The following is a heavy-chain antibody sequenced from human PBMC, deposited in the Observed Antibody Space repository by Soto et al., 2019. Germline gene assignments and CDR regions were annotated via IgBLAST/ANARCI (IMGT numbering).Heavy chain of an antibody. CDR1: GYTFSGHY. CDR2: INPKSGGT. J-gene: IGHJ4*02. D-gene: IGHD6-13*01. CDR3: ARGLYSSPAYVFDS. V-gene: IGHV1-2*02. Sequence: QVQLVQSGAEVRKPGASVKVSCNVTGYTFSGHYLHWVRQAPGQGLEWMGWINPKSGGTNYAQKFQDRVTITADTSVSAASMELTSLRYDDTAVFYCARGLYSSPAYVFDSWGQGTLVTVSS.